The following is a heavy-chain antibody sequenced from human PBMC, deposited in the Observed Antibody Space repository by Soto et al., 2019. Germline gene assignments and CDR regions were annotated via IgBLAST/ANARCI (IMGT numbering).Heavy chain of an antibody. CDR1: GYNFTNHA. D-gene: IGHD6-19*01. CDR3: ARGRPPWLVTIDY. Sequence: QVQLVQSGAEVQKPGASVKVSCKASGYNFTNHAMHWVRQAPGQRLEWMGWINPGNGDRKYSQKFQGRVTITRDTSASTVYMELSSLRSEDTAVFYCARGRPPWLVTIDYWGQGTLVTVSS. CDR2: INPGNGDR. J-gene: IGHJ4*02. V-gene: IGHV1-3*01.